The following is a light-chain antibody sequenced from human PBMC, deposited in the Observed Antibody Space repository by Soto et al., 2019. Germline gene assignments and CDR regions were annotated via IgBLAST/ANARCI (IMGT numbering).Light chain of an antibody. CDR2: SNN. V-gene: IGLV1-44*01. Sequence: QSVLTQTPSASATPGQRVTISCSGTNSNIGSNTIAWYQQLPGTAPKRLIHSNNQRPSGAPDRFSASKSGTSASLAISGLQSEDEADYYCATWDDSLNGYVFGTGTKVTGL. CDR1: NSNIGSNT. CDR3: ATWDDSLNGYV. J-gene: IGLJ1*01.